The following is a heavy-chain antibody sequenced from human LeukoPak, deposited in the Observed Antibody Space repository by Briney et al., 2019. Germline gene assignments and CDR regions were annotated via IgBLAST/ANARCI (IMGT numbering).Heavy chain of an antibody. Sequence: SETLSLTSTISGGSVSDYYWSWIRQSPGKGLEWIGYIYHTGSTSYSPSLKSRVTISADTSQNQFSLKLTSVTAADTAVYYCARVAWSGSYVNYSYMDVWGKGTTVTVSS. CDR1: GGSVSDYY. CDR2: IYHTGST. J-gene: IGHJ6*03. V-gene: IGHV4-59*02. D-gene: IGHD3-16*01. CDR3: ARVAWSGSYVNYSYMDV.